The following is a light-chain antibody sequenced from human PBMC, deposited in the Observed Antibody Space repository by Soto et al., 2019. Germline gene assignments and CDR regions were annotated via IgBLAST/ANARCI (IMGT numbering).Light chain of an antibody. J-gene: IGKJ1*01. Sequence: DIPMTQSPSTLSASVGDRVTITCRASQSISSWLAWYQQKPGKAPKLLIYAASGLASGVPSRFSGGVSGTEFTLTISSLQPDDFATYYCQRYDTYSWTFGQGTKVEIK. CDR2: AAS. CDR3: QRYDTYSWT. V-gene: IGKV1-5*03. CDR1: QSISSW.